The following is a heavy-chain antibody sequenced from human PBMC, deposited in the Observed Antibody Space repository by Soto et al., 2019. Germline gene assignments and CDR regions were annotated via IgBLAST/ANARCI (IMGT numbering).Heavy chain of an antibody. Sequence: GGSLRLSCAASGFTFSSYGMHWVRQAPGKGLEWVAVISYDGSNKYYADSVKGRFTISRDNSKNTLYLQMSSLRAEDTAVYYCAKDKRSGYTYGGLGFDYWGQGTLVTVSS. J-gene: IGHJ4*02. CDR3: AKDKRSGYTYGGLGFDY. V-gene: IGHV3-30*18. CDR1: GFTFSSYG. CDR2: ISYDGSNK. D-gene: IGHD5-18*01.